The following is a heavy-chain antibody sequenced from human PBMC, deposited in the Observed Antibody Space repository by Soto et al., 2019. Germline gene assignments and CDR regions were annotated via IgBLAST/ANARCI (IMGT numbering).Heavy chain of an antibody. Sequence: QVQLVQSGAEVKKPGSSVKVSCKASGGTFSSYAISWVRQAPGQGLEWMGGIIPIFGTANYAQKSQGRVTIIADESTSTAYMELSSLRSEDTAVYYCARSEDYCSGGSCYRNWYFDLWGRGTLVTVSS. CDR3: ARSEDYCSGGSCYRNWYFDL. CDR1: GGTFSSYA. J-gene: IGHJ2*01. D-gene: IGHD2-15*01. V-gene: IGHV1-69*01. CDR2: IIPIFGTA.